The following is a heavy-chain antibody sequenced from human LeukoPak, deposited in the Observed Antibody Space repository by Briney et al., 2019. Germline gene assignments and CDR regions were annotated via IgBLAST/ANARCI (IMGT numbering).Heavy chain of an antibody. CDR1: GYYFTTYW. J-gene: IGHJ4*02. V-gene: IGHV5-51*01. Sequence: GESLKISCKGSGYYFTTYWIGWVRQMPGKGLEWMGIIYPCDSDTRYSPSFQGQVTISADKSTSTAYLQCSGLGASDPRIYYRTRLPFMPLYGGSEGGGDYWGQGPPLPVSS. CDR2: IYPCDSDT. D-gene: IGHD4-23*01. CDR3: TRLPFMPLYGGSEGGGDY.